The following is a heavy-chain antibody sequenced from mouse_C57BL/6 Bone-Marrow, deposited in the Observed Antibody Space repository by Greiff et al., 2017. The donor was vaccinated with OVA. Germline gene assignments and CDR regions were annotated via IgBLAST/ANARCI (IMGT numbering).Heavy chain of an antibody. Sequence: QVHVKQSGAELVKPGASVTLSCKASGYTFTSYWMHWVKQRPGQGLEWIGMIHPNSGSTNYNEKFKSKATLTVDKSSSTAYMQLSNLTSEDSAVYYCARPHYGSTWFAYWGQGTLVTVSA. J-gene: IGHJ3*01. V-gene: IGHV1-64*01. CDR2: IHPNSGST. D-gene: IGHD1-1*01. CDR1: GYTFTSYW. CDR3: ARPHYGSTWFAY.